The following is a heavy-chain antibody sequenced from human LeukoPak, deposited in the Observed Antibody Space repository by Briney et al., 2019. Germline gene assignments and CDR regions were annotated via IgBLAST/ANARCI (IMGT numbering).Heavy chain of an antibody. V-gene: IGHV1-2*02. CDR3: AGGVFGVVKWAFDY. J-gene: IGHJ4*02. CDR2: INPNSGGT. D-gene: IGHD3-3*01. Sequence: ASVNVSCKASGYTFTGYYMHWVRQAPGQGLEWMGWINPNSGGTNYAQKFQGRVTMTRDTSISTAYMELSRLRSDDTAVYYCAGGVFGVVKWAFDYWGQGTLVTVSS. CDR1: GYTFTGYY.